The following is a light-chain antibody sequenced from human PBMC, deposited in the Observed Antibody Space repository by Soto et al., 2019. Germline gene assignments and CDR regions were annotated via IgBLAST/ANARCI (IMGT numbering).Light chain of an antibody. V-gene: IGLV1-51*02. CDR1: SSNIGNNL. J-gene: IGLJ1*01. CDR2: ENN. CDR3: GTWDSSLSADV. Sequence: QSVLAPRPSGSAAPGQKVTISCSGSSSNIGNNLVSWYQLLPGTAPKLVIYENNKRPSGIPDRFSASKSGTSATLGITGLQTGDEAEYYCGTWDSSLSADVFGTGTKVTVL.